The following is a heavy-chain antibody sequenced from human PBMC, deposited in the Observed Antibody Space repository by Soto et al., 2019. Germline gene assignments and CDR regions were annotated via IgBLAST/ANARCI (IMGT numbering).Heavy chain of an antibody. Sequence: PGGSLRLSCVASEFTFSSYWMHWVRQVPGKGLVWVSRLNEDGSFTSYAGSVKGRFSIFRDNAKKTLYLQMNSLSAEDSAVYYCARDLSGRADVWGQGTTVTVSS. V-gene: IGHV3-74*03. CDR1: EFTFSSYW. D-gene: IGHD3-10*01. CDR2: LNEDGSFT. J-gene: IGHJ6*02. CDR3: ARDLSGRADV.